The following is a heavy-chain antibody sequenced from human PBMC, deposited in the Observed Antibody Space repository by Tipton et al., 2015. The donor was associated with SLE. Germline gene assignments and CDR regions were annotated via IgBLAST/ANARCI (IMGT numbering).Heavy chain of an antibody. Sequence: SLRLSCAASGFTFSDYYMSWVRQTPGKGLEWVSFTDTSGRTTFYPDSVKGRFAVSRDNAGNSLYLQVNSLRAEDTAVFYCARVDGGYSRWFFDFWGQGTLVTVSS. D-gene: IGHD1-26*01. CDR2: TDTSGRTT. CDR3: ARVDGGYSRWFFDF. CDR1: GFTFSDYY. J-gene: IGHJ4*02. V-gene: IGHV3-11*04.